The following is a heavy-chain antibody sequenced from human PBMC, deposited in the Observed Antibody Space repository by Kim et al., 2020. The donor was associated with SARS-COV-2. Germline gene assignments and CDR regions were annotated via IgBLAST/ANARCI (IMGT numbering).Heavy chain of an antibody. D-gene: IGHD3-16*01. Sequence: ASVKVSCKASGYTFTNNHMHWVRQAPGQGLEWMGIVTPSSSYTNYAQNFQGRVTITRDTSTSTVYMDLSSLRSEDTAVYYCARDLSGGWTFDIWGQGTMVTVSS. J-gene: IGHJ3*02. CDR2: VTPSSSYT. CDR1: GYTFTNNH. V-gene: IGHV1-46*01. CDR3: ARDLSGGWTFDI.